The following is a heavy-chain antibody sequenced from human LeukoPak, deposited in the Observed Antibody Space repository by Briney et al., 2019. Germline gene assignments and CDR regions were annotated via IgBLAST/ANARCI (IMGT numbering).Heavy chain of an antibody. Sequence: GSTNYNPSLKSRVTISVDTSMNQFSLKLSSVTAADTAVYYCARQLRVMGGSYFSLDYWGQGTLVTVSS. V-gene: IGHV4-59*08. CDR3: ARQLRVMGGSYFSLDY. CDR2: GST. D-gene: IGHD1-26*01. J-gene: IGHJ4*02.